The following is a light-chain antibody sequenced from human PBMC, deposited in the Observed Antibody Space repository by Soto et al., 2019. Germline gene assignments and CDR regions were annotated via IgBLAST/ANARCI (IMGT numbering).Light chain of an antibody. CDR1: QSFSSSY. Sequence: EIVLTQSPGTPSLSPGERATLSCRASQSFSSSYLAWYQQKPGQAPRLLIYETSSRATGIPDRFSGSGSQTDFTLTISRLEPEDFAVYYCQQYGSSPQTFGQGTKVDIK. V-gene: IGKV3-20*01. CDR2: ETS. CDR3: QQYGSSPQT. J-gene: IGKJ1*01.